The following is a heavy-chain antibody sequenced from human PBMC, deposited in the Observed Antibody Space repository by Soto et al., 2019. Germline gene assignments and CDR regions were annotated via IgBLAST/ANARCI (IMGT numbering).Heavy chain of an antibody. J-gene: IGHJ6*03. CDR2: IKQDGGEK. V-gene: IGHV3-7*01. D-gene: IGHD3-3*01. CDR1: GFTFSSYW. Sequence: GGSLRLSCAASGFTFSSYWMSWVRQAPGKGLEWVANIKQDGGEKYYVDSVKGRFTISRDNAKNSLYLQMNSLRAEDTAVYYCAREVWDFWSGYGYMDVWGKGTTVTVSS. CDR3: AREVWDFWSGYGYMDV.